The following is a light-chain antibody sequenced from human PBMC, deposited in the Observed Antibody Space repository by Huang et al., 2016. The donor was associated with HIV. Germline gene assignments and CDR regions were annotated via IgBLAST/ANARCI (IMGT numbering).Light chain of an antibody. V-gene: IGKV1-27*01. J-gene: IGKJ2*01. CDR1: QGAGNS. CDR2: AAS. CDR3: QKYNSAPYT. Sequence: DIQMTQSPSSLSTSVGDRVTITCRASQGAGNSLAWYQQKPGKVPKLLIYAASTLRSGVPSRFSGSGSGTEFTLTISGLQPEDDATYYCQKYNSAPYTFGQGTRLDIK.